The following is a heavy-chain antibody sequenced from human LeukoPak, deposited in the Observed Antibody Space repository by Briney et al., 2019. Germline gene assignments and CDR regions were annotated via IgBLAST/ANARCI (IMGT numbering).Heavy chain of an antibody. Sequence: PSETLSLTCTVSGGSISIDYYWGWIRQTPGKGPGLEWIGYIFYSGNTNYNASLRSRATISVDTSKNEFSLQLISVTAADTAIYFCARGRSNAFDVWGPGTVVTVSS. CDR3: ARGRSNAFDV. D-gene: IGHD5/OR15-5a*01. CDR2: IFYSGNT. V-gene: IGHV4-30-4*01. CDR1: GGSISIDYY. J-gene: IGHJ3*01.